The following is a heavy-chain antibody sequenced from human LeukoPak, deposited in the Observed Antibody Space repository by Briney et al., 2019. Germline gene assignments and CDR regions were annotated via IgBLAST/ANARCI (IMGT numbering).Heavy chain of an antibody. J-gene: IGHJ6*04. CDR2: ISNSSRHI. CDR3: AVLGITMIGGV. V-gene: IGHV3-21*01. D-gene: IGHD3-10*02. CDR1: GFTLSSYS. Sequence: GGSLTLSCAASGFTLSSYSVHCLRHPPGKGLVGGTSISNSSRHIYYAHPVKSRFTISRDNAKNSLYLQMNSVRGEDTAGYYCAVLGITMIGGVWGKGTTVTISS.